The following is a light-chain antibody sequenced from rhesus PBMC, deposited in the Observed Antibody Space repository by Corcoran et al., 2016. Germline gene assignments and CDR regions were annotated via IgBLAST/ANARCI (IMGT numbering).Light chain of an antibody. CDR1: QGIRSY. CDR3: LQHHSYPLT. J-gene: IGKJ4*01. Sequence: DIPMTQSPSSLSASVGDTVTIPCRASQGIRSYLYWFQQKPGKAPKLLIYAASSLESGVPSRFSGSGSGTEFTLTISSLPPADFAAYYCLQHHSYPLTFCGGTKVEIK. V-gene: IGKV1-28*01. CDR2: AAS.